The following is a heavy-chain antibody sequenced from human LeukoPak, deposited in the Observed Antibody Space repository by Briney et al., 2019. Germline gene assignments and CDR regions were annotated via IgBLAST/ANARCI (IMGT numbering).Heavy chain of an antibody. V-gene: IGHV1-8*03. Sequence: ASVKVSCKASGGTFSSYAISWVRQAPGQGLEWMGWMNPNSGNTGYAQKFQGRVTITRNTSISTAYMELSSLGSEDTAVYYCARIDGGGTGIQGFDPWGQGTLVTVSS. CDR3: ARIDGGGTGIQGFDP. CDR1: GGTFSSYA. CDR2: MNPNSGNT. D-gene: IGHD3-16*01. J-gene: IGHJ5*02.